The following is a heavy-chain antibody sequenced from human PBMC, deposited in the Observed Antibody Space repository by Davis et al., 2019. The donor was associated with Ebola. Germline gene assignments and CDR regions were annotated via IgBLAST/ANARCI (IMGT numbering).Heavy chain of an antibody. CDR1: GFTFSSYW. J-gene: IGHJ5*02. D-gene: IGHD2-15*01. V-gene: IGHV3-7*01. CDR2: IKQDGSEK. Sequence: GGSLRLSCAASGFTFSSYWMSWVRQAPGKGLEWVANIKQDGSEKYYVDSVKGRFTISRDNAKNSLYLQMNSLRDEDTAVYYCARDLSDDVVVVHWFDPWGQGTLVTVSS. CDR3: ARDLSDDVVVVHWFDP.